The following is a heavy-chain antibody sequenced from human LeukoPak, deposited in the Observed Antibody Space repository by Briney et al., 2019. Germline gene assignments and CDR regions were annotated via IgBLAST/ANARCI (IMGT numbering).Heavy chain of an antibody. CDR3: ARDETTMVRGVIINGYFDL. CDR2: INPSGGST. CDR1: GHTFTSYY. Sequence: GASVKVSCKASGHTFTSYYMHWVRQAPGQGLEWMGIINPSGGSTSYAQKFQGRVTMTRDTSTSTVYMELSSLRSEDTAVYYCARDETTMVRGVIINGYFDLWGRGTLVTVSS. J-gene: IGHJ2*01. V-gene: IGHV1-46*01. D-gene: IGHD3-10*01.